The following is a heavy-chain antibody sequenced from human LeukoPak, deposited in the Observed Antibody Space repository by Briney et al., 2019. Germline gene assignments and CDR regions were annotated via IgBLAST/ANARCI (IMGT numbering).Heavy chain of an antibody. D-gene: IGHD3-22*01. J-gene: IGHJ4*02. CDR2: ISSSSSYI. Sequence: MTGGSLRLSCVASGFTFSSYSMNWGRQAPGKGLEWVSSISSSSSYIYYADSVKGRFTISRDNANNSLYLQMNSLRAEDTAVYYCARGYETYYYDSSGQTNPRLPYYFGYWGQGTLVTVSS. V-gene: IGHV3-21*01. CDR1: GFTFSSYS. CDR3: ARGYETYYYDSSGQTNPRLPYYFGY.